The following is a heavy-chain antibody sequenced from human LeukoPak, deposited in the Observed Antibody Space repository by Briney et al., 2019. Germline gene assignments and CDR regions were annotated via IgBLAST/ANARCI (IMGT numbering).Heavy chain of an antibody. V-gene: IGHV4-39*01. D-gene: IGHD1/OR15-1a*01. Sequence: SETLSLTCTVSGGSISSSSYYWGWIRQPPGKGLEWIGSIYYSGSTYYNPSLKSRVTISVDTSKNQFSLKLSSVTTADTAVYYCARHRTNYYYYGMDVWGQGTTVTVSS. CDR3: ARHRTNYYYYGMDV. J-gene: IGHJ6*02. CDR1: GGSISSSSYY. CDR2: IYYSGST.